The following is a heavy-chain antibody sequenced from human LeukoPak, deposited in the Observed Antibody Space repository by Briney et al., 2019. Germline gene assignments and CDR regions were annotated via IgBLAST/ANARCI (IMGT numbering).Heavy chain of an antibody. J-gene: IGHJ6*02. D-gene: IGHD3-16*01. Sequence: GGSLRLSCAASGFTFSSYWMSWVRQAPGKGLEWVANMNRDGSEKNYVDSIKGRFTISRDNAANSLYLQMNSLRVEDTAVYYCARDGGIIRFGGQDVWGQGTTVTVSS. CDR1: GFTFSSYW. CDR3: ARDGGIIRFGGQDV. CDR2: MNRDGSEK. V-gene: IGHV3-7*01.